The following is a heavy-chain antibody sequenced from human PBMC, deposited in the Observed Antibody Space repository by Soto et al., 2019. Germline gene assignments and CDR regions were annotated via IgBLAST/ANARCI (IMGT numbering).Heavy chain of an antibody. Sequence: NPSETLSLTCTVSGGSISSSSYYWGWIRQPPGKGLEWIGSIYYSGSTYYNPSLKSRVTISVDTPKNQFSLKLSSVTAADTAVYYCARHGHYSSSPFDYWGQGTLVTVSS. J-gene: IGHJ4*02. CDR1: GGSISSSSYY. CDR3: ARHGHYSSSPFDY. CDR2: IYYSGST. V-gene: IGHV4-39*01. D-gene: IGHD6-6*01.